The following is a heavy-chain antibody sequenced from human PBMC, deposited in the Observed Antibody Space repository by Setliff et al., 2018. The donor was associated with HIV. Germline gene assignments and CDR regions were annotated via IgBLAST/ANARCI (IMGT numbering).Heavy chain of an antibody. CDR1: GYTLTELS. J-gene: IGHJ6*02. Sequence: ASVKVSCKVSGYTLTELSRHWVRQAPGKGLEWMGGFDPEDGETIYAQKFQGRVTMTEDTSTDTAYMELSSLRSEDTAVYYCARDRGNFWSGPHTRYGMDVWGQGTTVTVSS. D-gene: IGHD3-3*01. CDR3: ARDRGNFWSGPHTRYGMDV. V-gene: IGHV1-24*01. CDR2: FDPEDGET.